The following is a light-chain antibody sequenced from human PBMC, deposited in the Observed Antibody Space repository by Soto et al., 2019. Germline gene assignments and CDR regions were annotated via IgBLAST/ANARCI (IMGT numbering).Light chain of an antibody. CDR2: GAS. J-gene: IGKJ1*01. CDR1: QSVRGNY. CDR3: QQYGFSLRT. Sequence: EIGLTQSPGTLSLSPGERATLSCRASQSVRGNYLAWYQQKPGQAPRLLISGASSRASGIPDRFSGSGSGTDFTLTISRLEPEDFAVYYCQQYGFSLRTFGQGSKVEI. V-gene: IGKV3-20*01.